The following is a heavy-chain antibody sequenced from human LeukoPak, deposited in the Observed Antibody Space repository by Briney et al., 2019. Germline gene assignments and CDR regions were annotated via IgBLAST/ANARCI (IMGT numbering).Heavy chain of an antibody. V-gene: IGHV4-34*01. J-gene: IGHJ4*02. CDR2: INHSGST. Sequence: SETLSLTCAVYGGSFSGYYWSWIRQPPGKGLEWIGEINHSGSTNYNPSLKSRVTISVNTSKNQFSLKLSSVTAADTAVYYCASPFLTNDYWGQGTLVTVSS. CDR3: ASPFLTNDY. CDR1: GGSFSGYY. D-gene: IGHD3-3*01.